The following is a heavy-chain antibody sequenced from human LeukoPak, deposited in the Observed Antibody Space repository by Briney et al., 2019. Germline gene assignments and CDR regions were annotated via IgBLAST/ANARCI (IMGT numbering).Heavy chain of an antibody. V-gene: IGHV3-7*01. CDR2: IKQDGSEK. CDR1: GFTFSSYW. J-gene: IGHJ6*03. CDR3: ARYMAMRRYYYMDV. D-gene: IGHD3-10*01. Sequence: PGGSLRLSCAASGFTFSSYWMSWVRQAPGKGLEGVANIKQDGSEKYYVDSVKGRFTISRDNAKNSLYLQMNSLRAEDTAVYYCARYMAMRRYYYMDVWGKGTTVTVSS.